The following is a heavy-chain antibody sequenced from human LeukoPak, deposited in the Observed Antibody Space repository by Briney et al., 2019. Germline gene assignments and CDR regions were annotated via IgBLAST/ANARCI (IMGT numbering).Heavy chain of an antibody. CDR2: INPNSGAT. J-gene: IGHJ5*02. V-gene: IGHV1-2*02. Sequence: ASVKVSCKASGYTFTGYYMHWVRQAPGQGLEWMGWINPNSGATNYVQKFQGRVTMTRDTSVSTAYMELSRLTSDDTAVYYCARDLGGSTNWFDPWGQGTLVTVSS. CDR1: GYTFTGYY. D-gene: IGHD3-16*01. CDR3: ARDLGGSTNWFDP.